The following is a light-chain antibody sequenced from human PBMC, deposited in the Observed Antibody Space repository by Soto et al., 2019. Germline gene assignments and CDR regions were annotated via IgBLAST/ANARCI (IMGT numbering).Light chain of an antibody. J-gene: IGKJ1*01. Sequence: IVLTQSPVTLSLSPGERATLSCRASQNISSYLIWYQQKPGQAPRLLMYDVSSRATGIPARFSGSGSGTDFTLTISSLEPEDLAVYYCQQRSNWPRTFGQGTKVDIK. V-gene: IGKV3-11*01. CDR2: DVS. CDR3: QQRSNWPRT. CDR1: QNISSY.